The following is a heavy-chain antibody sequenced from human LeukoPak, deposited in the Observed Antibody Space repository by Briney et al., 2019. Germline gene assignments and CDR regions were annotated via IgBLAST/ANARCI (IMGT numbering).Heavy chain of an antibody. CDR3: ARDRGSSSGWYSLSFYYYYMDV. CDR2: INPNSGGT. D-gene: IGHD6-19*01. V-gene: IGHV1-2*02. CDR1: GYTFTGYY. Sequence: GASVKVSCKASGYTFTGYYMHWVRQAPGQGLEWMGWINPNSGGTNYAQKFQGRVTMTRDTSISTAYMELSRLRSDDTAVYYCARDRGSSSGWYSLSFYYYYMDVWGKGTTVTISS. J-gene: IGHJ6*03.